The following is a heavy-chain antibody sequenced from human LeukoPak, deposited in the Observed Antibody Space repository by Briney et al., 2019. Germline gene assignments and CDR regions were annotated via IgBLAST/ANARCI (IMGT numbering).Heavy chain of an antibody. CDR2: IIPIFDTA. J-gene: IGHJ4*02. D-gene: IGHD4-23*01. CDR1: GGTFSNSG. CDR3: ARDPLNRYGGNSRYYFDY. V-gene: IGHV1-69*06. Sequence: ASVKVSCKASGGTFSNSGISWVRQAPGQGLEWMGGIIPIFDTANYAQKFQGRVTITADKSTSTAYMELSRLRFEDTAVYYCARDPLNRYGGNSRYYFDYWGQGTLVTVSS.